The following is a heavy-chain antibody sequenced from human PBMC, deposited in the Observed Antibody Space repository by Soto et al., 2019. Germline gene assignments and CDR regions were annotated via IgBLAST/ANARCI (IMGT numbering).Heavy chain of an antibody. D-gene: IGHD1-26*01. J-gene: IGHJ6*02. Sequence: ESGGGLVRPGGSLRLSCSASGFIFTDYYMTWIRQAPGKGLELVSHISSDGRDIYYADSMEGRLSVSRDNSENSLFLQMDSLRAEDTAVYYCARLGSLGHPYYYAVDVWGQGTPVTVSS. CDR2: ISSDGRDI. V-gene: IGHV3-11*01. CDR3: ARLGSLGHPYYYAVDV. CDR1: GFIFTDYY.